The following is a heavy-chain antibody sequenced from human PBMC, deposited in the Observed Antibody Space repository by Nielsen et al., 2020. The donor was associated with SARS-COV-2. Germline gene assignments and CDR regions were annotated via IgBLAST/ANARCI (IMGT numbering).Heavy chain of an antibody. CDR1: GGSISSGGYY. J-gene: IGHJ6*02. D-gene: IGHD2-2*01. Sequence: LRLSCTVSGGSISSGGYYWSWIRQHPGKGLEWIGYIYYSGSTYYNPSLKSRVTISVDTSKNQFSLKLSSVTAADTAVYYCARDRFYPRTSLAAMAYYGMDVWGQGTTVTVSS. V-gene: IGHV4-31*03. CDR2: IYYSGST. CDR3: ARDRFYPRTSLAAMAYYGMDV.